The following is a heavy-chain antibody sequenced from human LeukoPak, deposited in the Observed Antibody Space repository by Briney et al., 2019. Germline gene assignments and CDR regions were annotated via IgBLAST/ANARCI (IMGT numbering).Heavy chain of an antibody. J-gene: IGHJ5*02. D-gene: IGHD3-22*01. CDR3: ARDHYDSSGYFNSFDP. CDR1: GYTFTGYY. V-gene: IGHV1-2*02. Sequence: GSVTVTFQASGYTFTGYYMHWVRPAPGQGLEWVGCINSNSGGTNYAQKFQGRGTMTRNTSISTAYMELSRLRSDDTGVYYCARDHYDSSGYFNSFDPWGQGTLVTVSS. CDR2: INSNSGGT.